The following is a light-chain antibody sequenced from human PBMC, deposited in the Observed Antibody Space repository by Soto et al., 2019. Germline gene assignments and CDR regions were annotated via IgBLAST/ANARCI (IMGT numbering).Light chain of an antibody. CDR1: SSDVGDYNY. CDR3: SSYTSRSYV. CDR2: EVS. V-gene: IGLV2-14*01. J-gene: IGLJ1*01. Sequence: QSVLTQPASVSGSPGQSITISCTGTSSDVGDYNYVSWYQLHPGKAPKVMIYEVSNRPSGISNRFSGSKSGNTASLTISGLQAEDEADYYCSSYTSRSYVFGTGPKVTVL.